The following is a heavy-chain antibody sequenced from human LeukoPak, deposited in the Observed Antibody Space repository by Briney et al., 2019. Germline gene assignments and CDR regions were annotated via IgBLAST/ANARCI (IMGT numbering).Heavy chain of an antibody. J-gene: IGHJ4*02. CDR1: GGSISSSSYY. Sequence: PSETLSLTCTVSGGSISSSSYYWGWIRQPPGKGLEWIGSIYYSGSTYYNPSLKSRVTISVDTSKNQFSLKLSSVTAADTAVYYCAREVAIGRAAMEGLLHWGQGTLVTVSS. CDR3: AREVAIGRAAMEGLLH. D-gene: IGHD5-18*01. CDR2: IYYSGST. V-gene: IGHV4-39*07.